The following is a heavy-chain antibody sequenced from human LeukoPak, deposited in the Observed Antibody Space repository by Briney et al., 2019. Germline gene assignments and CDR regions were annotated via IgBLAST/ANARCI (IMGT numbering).Heavy chain of an antibody. Sequence: GGSLRLSCAASGFSFSAHWMTWVRQAPGTGLEWVANINPAGSATYYVDPVKGRFSISRDNAKNLVYLQMNSLRAEDTAVYHCARFGYVAAVDVWGQGTPVTVSS. CDR3: ARFGYVAAVDV. D-gene: IGHD2-15*01. V-gene: IGHV3-7*01. J-gene: IGHJ4*02. CDR1: GFSFSAHW. CDR2: INPAGSAT.